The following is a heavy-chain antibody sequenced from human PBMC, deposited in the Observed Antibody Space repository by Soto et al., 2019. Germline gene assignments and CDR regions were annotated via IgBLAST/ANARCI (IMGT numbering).Heavy chain of an antibody. J-gene: IGHJ4*02. CDR1: CGSISSGGYS. D-gene: IGHD2-8*02. V-gene: IGHV4-30-2*01. CDR2: IYHGGST. Sequence: PSQTLSLTCSVSCGSISSGGYSWSFLRQPPGKGLEWIGYIYHGGSTYYNPSLKSRVTISVDTSKNQFSLKLTSVTAADTAVYYCARDKITGLFDYWGQGTLVTVSS. CDR3: ARDKITGLFDY.